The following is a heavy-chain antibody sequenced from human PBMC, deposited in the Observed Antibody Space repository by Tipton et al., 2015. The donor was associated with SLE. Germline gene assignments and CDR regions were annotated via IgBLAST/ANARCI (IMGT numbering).Heavy chain of an antibody. CDR1: GGSINSGDYY. J-gene: IGHJ4*02. Sequence: TLSLTCTVSGGSINSGDYYWVWIRQPPGKGLEWIGSFYDGGSTYYNPSLKSRVTISVDKSKNQFSLSLYSVTVDDTAVYYCARQGTGFGSGRDDYWGQGILVTVSS. CDR3: ARQGTGFGSGRDDY. D-gene: IGHD1-14*01. CDR2: FYDGGST. V-gene: IGHV4-39*01.